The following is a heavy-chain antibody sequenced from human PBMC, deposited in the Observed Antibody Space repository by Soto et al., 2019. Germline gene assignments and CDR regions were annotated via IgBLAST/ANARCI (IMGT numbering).Heavy chain of an antibody. D-gene: IGHD2-8*01. CDR2: ISWNSGSI. J-gene: IGHJ6*03. Sequence: GGSLRLSCAASGFTFDDYAMHWVRQAPGKGLEWVSGISWNSGSIGYADSVKGRFTISRDNAKNSLYLQMNSLRAEDTALYYCAKSSNPYYYYYYMDVWGKGTTVTVSS. V-gene: IGHV3-9*01. CDR1: GFTFDDYA. CDR3: AKSSNPYYYYYYMDV.